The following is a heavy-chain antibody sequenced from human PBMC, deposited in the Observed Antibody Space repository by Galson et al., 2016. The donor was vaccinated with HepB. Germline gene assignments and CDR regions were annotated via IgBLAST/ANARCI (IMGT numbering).Heavy chain of an antibody. CDR1: GGTFSNHA. D-gene: IGHD1-26*01. CDR3: ARRVVGATPGAFDI. J-gene: IGHJ3*02. CDR2: VIPIFGTA. V-gene: IGHV1-69*13. Sequence: SVKVSCKASGGTFSNHAITWVRQAPGQGLEWMGGVIPIFGTANYAQKSQGRVTITADESTSTAYMELSSLTSEDTAVYYCARRVVGATPGAFDIWGQGTMVTVSS.